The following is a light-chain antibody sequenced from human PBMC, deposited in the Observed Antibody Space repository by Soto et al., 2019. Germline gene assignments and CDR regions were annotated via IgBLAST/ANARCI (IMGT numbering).Light chain of an antibody. CDR1: QSDSSY. Sequence: EIVLTQSLATLSLSPGEKTPLSCRASQSDSSYSAWYQHKPGKYTMLFIYDAFNMDTGITERFCGSVSGTDFTTTISSIKLEDVAVYYCQQRSNWPRGTFGQGTQVENK. CDR3: QQRSNWPRGT. V-gene: IGKV3-11*01. CDR2: DAF. J-gene: IGKJ1*01.